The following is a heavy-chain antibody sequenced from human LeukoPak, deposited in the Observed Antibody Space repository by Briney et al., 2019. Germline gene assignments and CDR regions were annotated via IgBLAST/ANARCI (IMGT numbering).Heavy chain of an antibody. Sequence: SETLSLTCTVSGGSISSYYWSWIRQPPGKGLEWIGYIYYSGSTNYNPSLKSRVTISVDTSKNQFSLKLSSVTAADTAVYYCARGRVVLRYFDCFDIWGQGTMVTVSS. CDR2: IYYSGST. CDR3: ARGRVVLRYFDCFDI. D-gene: IGHD3-9*01. J-gene: IGHJ3*02. V-gene: IGHV4-59*01. CDR1: GGSISSYY.